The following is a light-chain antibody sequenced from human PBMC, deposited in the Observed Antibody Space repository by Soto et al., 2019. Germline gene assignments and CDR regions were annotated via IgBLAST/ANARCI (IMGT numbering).Light chain of an antibody. CDR3: SSYTSSNTWV. CDR1: RSDIGDNNY. V-gene: IGLV2-14*01. J-gene: IGLJ3*02. Sequence: QSVLTQPASVSGSPGQSITISCTGTRSDIGDNNYVSWYQQHPGKAPKVMIYDVSNRPSGVSDRFSGSKSGYTASLTISGLQAEDEADYYCSSYTSSNTWVFGGGTQLTVL. CDR2: DVS.